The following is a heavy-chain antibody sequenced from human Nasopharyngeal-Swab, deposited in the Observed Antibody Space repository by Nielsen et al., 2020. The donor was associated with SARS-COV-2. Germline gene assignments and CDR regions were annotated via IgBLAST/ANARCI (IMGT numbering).Heavy chain of an antibody. Sequence: GGSLRLSCAASGFTVSSNYMSWVRQAPGKGLEWVSVIYSGGSTYYADSVKGRFTISRDNSKNTLYLQMNSLIAEDTAVYYWARGGGDDYVWGSYNYYFDYWGQGTLVTVSS. D-gene: IGHD3-16*01. CDR1: GFTVSSNY. V-gene: IGHV3-53*01. CDR3: ARGGGDDYVWGSYNYYFDY. J-gene: IGHJ4*02. CDR2: IYSGGST.